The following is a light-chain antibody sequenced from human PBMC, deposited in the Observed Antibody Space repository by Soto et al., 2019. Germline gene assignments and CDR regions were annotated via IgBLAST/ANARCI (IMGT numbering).Light chain of an antibody. J-gene: IGKJ1*01. Sequence: DIVMTQSPDTQSVSPGERATLSCRASQSVSSNLAWYQQKPGQAPRLLIYGASTRATGIPARFSGSGSGTDFTLTISSLQSEDFAVYYCQQYNNWPRTFGQGTKVEIK. CDR2: GAS. CDR3: QQYNNWPRT. CDR1: QSVSSN. V-gene: IGKV3-15*01.